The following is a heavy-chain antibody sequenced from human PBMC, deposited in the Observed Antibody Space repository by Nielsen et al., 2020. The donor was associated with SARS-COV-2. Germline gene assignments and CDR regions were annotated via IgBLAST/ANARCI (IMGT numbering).Heavy chain of an antibody. V-gene: IGHV4-30-4*01. Sequence: LRLSCTVSGGSISSGDYFWSWIRQPPGKGLEWIGYISYSGSTYYNPSLKSRVDVSVDTSKNQFSRKLSSVTAADTAVYYCARGNTKDHSLDVWGQGTTVTVSS. J-gene: IGHJ6*02. CDR1: GGSISSGDYF. CDR2: ISYSGST. D-gene: IGHD2-8*01. CDR3: ARGNTKDHSLDV.